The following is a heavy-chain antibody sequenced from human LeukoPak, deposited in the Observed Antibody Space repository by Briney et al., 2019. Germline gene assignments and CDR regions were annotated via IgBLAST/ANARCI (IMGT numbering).Heavy chain of an antibody. CDR2: ISYDGSNK. V-gene: IGHV3-30-3*01. CDR1: GFTFSSYA. Sequence: GGSLRLSCAASGFTFSSYAMHWVRQAPGKGLEWVAVISYDGSNKYYADSVKGRFTISRDNSKNTLYLQMNSLRAEDTAVYYCARDRPMIVVAGGDAFDIWGQGTMVTVSS. D-gene: IGHD3-22*01. J-gene: IGHJ3*02. CDR3: ARDRPMIVVAGGDAFDI.